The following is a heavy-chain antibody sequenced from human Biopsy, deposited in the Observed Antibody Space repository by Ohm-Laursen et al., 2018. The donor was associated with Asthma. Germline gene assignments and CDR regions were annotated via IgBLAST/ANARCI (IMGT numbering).Heavy chain of an antibody. CDR3: ARKAGSYISRTCYSLDF. CDR1: GGTFNTYV. CDR2: INSVFGTT. V-gene: IGHV1-69*01. D-gene: IGHD2-15*01. J-gene: IGHJ4*02. Sequence: SSVKVSCKSLGGTFNTYVIGWVRQAPGQGLEWTGGINSVFGTTTYPQKFQDRVTITADDSTSTVYMELSSLRSEDTAVYYCARKAGSYISRTCYSLDFWGQGTLVTVSS.